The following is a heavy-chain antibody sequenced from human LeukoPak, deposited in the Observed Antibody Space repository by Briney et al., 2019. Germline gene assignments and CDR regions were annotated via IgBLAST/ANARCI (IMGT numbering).Heavy chain of an antibody. J-gene: IGHJ4*02. CDR1: GFTLSDYY. D-gene: IGHD3/OR15-3a*01. V-gene: IGHV3-11*01. Sequence: GGSLRLSCAASGFTLSDYYMNWFRLAPGKGLEWVSYSSSSGSTIYYADSVKGRFAISRDNAKNSLYLQMNSLRAEDTAVYYCARRRDFIDYWGQGTLVTVSS. CDR3: ARRRDFIDY. CDR2: SSSSGSTI.